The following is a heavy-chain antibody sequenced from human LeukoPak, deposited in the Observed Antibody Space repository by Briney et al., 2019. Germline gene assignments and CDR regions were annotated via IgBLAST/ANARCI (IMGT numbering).Heavy chain of an antibody. CDR3: ARGSEGGANLWAYYFDY. CDR1: GGSISSGSYY. D-gene: IGHD4/OR15-4a*01. Sequence: PSETLSLTCTVSGGSISSGSYYWSWIRQPAGKGLEWIGRIYTSGSTNYNPSLKSRVTISVDTSKNQFSLKLSSVTAADTAVYYCARGSEGGANLWAYYFDYWGQGTLVTVSS. CDR2: IYTSGST. V-gene: IGHV4-61*02. J-gene: IGHJ4*02.